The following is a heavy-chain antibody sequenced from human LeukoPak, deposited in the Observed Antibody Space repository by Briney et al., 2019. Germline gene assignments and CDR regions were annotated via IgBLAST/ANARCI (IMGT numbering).Heavy chain of an antibody. J-gene: IGHJ4*02. Sequence: GGSLRLSCAASGFTFSSYSMNWVRQAPGKGLEWVSSISSSSSYIYYADSVKGRFTMSRDNAKNSLYLQMNSLRAEDTAVYYCARATTYDILTGYFDYWGQGTLVTVSS. CDR3: ARATTYDILTGYFDY. D-gene: IGHD3-9*01. V-gene: IGHV3-21*01. CDR2: ISSSSSYI. CDR1: GFTFSSYS.